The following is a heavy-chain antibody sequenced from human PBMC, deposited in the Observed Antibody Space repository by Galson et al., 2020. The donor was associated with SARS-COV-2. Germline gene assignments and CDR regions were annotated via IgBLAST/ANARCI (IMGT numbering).Heavy chain of an antibody. J-gene: IGHJ6*03. CDR1: GGTFRSYA. V-gene: IGHV1-69*05. D-gene: IGHD5-12*01. Sequence: ASVKVSCKASGGTFRSYAVSWVRQAPGQGLEWMGGIIPIFGTANYAQKFQGRVTITTDGSTSTAYMDLSSLRSEDTAVYYCARGPYSGYTSYYYYCMDVWGKGTTGTV. CDR2: IIPIFGTA. CDR3: ARGPYSGYTSYYYYCMDV.